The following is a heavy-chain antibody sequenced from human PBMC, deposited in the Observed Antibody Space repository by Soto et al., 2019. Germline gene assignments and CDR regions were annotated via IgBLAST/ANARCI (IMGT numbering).Heavy chain of an antibody. CDR2: IYYSGST. V-gene: IGHV4-31*03. CDR1: GGSISSGGYY. J-gene: IGHJ6*02. D-gene: IGHD2-21*02. Sequence: SETLSLTCTVSGGSISSGGYYWSWIRQHPGKGLERIGYIYYSGSTYYNPSLKSRVTISVDTSKNQFSLKLSSVTAADTAVYYCARDRIVVVTGYYYYYGMDVWGQGTTVTVSS. CDR3: ARDRIVVVTGYYYYYGMDV.